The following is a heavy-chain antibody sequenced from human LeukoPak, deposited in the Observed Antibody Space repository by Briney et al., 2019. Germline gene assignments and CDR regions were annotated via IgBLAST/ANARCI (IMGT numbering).Heavy chain of an antibody. CDR1: GFTVSDNY. Sequence: GESLRLSCAASGFTVSDNYMSWVRQAPGKGLEWVSLIYSGGTTDYADSVEGRFTISRDISKNTLYLQMNSLRAEDTAVYHCTRRYSTNWANDYWGQGTLVTVSS. CDR2: IYSGGTT. CDR3: TRRYSTNWANDY. V-gene: IGHV3-66*01. D-gene: IGHD6-13*01. J-gene: IGHJ4*02.